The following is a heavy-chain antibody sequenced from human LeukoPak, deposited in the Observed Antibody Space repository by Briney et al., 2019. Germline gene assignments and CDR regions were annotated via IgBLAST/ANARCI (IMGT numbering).Heavy chain of an antibody. CDR3: AKHPRVTTVTPLDY. Sequence: GGSLRLFCAVSGLPFSSCSMSWVPRPPGKALEWVSALSGSGGSTYYAGSVKGRFTISRDNSKNTLYLQMNSLRAEDTAVYYCAKHPRVTTVTPLDYCRQATLVTVP. V-gene: IGHV3-23*01. D-gene: IGHD4-17*01. J-gene: IGHJ4*02. CDR1: GLPFSSCS. CDR2: LSGSGGST.